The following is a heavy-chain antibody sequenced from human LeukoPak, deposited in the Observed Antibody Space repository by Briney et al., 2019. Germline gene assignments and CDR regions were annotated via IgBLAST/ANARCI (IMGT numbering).Heavy chain of an antibody. D-gene: IGHD1-26*01. Sequence: PGGSLRLSCAASGFTVNTYWMIWVRQAPGKGLEWVADIDQGGSLRYYVDPLKGRFTISRDNAKNSMYLQMNSLRDEDTAVYYCVRDKGGRSGAIYYDAFDVWGQGTKVTVSS. CDR2: IDQGGSLR. V-gene: IGHV3-7*01. CDR3: VRDKGGRSGAIYYDAFDV. CDR1: GFTVNTYW. J-gene: IGHJ3*01.